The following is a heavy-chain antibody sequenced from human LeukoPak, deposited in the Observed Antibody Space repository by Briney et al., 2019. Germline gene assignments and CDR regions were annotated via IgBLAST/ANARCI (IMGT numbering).Heavy chain of an antibody. D-gene: IGHD1-1*01. CDR2: INTGSTYM. V-gene: IGHV3-21*01. J-gene: IGHJ6*03. CDR1: GFYFSSYS. Sequence: PGGSLRLSCAASGFYFSSYSMNWVRQAPGKGLEWVSSINTGSTYMYYADSVKGRFTISRDNAKNSLHLQMYSLRAEDTAVYFCAGVEATTGRNYHCYYMDVWGKGTTVTVSS. CDR3: AGVEATTGRNYHCYYMDV.